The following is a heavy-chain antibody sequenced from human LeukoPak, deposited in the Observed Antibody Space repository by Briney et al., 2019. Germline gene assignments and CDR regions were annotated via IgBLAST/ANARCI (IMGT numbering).Heavy chain of an antibody. CDR2: INPSGGST. CDR3: ARDWRYFDWLLAPFDY. J-gene: IGHJ4*02. D-gene: IGHD3-9*01. Sequence: ASVKVSCKASGYTFTSYYMHWVRQAPGQGLEWMGIINPSGGSTSYAQKFQGRVTMTRDMSTSTVYMELSSLRSEDTAVYYCARDWRYFDWLLAPFDYWGQGTLVTVSS. CDR1: GYTFTSYY. V-gene: IGHV1-46*01.